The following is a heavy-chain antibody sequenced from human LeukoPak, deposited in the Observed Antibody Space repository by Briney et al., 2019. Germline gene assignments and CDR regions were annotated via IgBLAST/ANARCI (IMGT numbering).Heavy chain of an antibody. V-gene: IGHV4-28*03. D-gene: IGHD6-19*01. J-gene: IGHJ5*02. CDR1: GYSISSSNW. Sequence: SETLSLTCAVSGYSISSSNWWGWIRQPPGKGLEWIGYIYYSGSTNYNPSLKSRVTISVDTSKNQFSLKLSSVTAADTAVYYCARASLAVAGTGSDWFDPWGQGTLVTVSS. CDR2: IYYSGST. CDR3: ARASLAVAGTGSDWFDP.